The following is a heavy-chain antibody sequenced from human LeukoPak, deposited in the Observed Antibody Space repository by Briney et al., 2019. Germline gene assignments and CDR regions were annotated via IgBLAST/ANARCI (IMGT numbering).Heavy chain of an antibody. Sequence: GSLRLSCAASGFTFSSYEMNWIRQPPGKGLEWIGEINHSGSTNYNPSLKSRVTISVDTSKNQFSLKLSSVTAADTAVYYCARYSSGWQGGFDPWGQGTLVTVSS. CDR1: GFTFSSYE. J-gene: IGHJ5*02. D-gene: IGHD6-19*01. CDR2: INHSGST. V-gene: IGHV4-34*01. CDR3: ARYSSGWQGGFDP.